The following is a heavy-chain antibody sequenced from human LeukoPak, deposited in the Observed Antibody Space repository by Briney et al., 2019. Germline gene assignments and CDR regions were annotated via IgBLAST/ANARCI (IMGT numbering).Heavy chain of an antibody. CDR2: IIPILGIA. D-gene: IGHD2-2*02. CDR3: ASHLGYCSSTSCYRYYYYYYYMDV. V-gene: IGHV1-69*02. Sequence: ASVKVSCKASGGTFSSYTISWVRQAPGQGLEWMGRIIPILGIANYAQKFQGRVTITADKSTSTAYMELSSLRSEDTAVYYCASHLGYCSSTSCYRYYYYYYYMDVWGKGTTVTVSS. J-gene: IGHJ6*03. CDR1: GGTFSSYT.